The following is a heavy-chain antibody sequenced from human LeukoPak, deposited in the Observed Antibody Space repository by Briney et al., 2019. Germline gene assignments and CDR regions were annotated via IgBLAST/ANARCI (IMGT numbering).Heavy chain of an antibody. CDR3: ARAPTVTTPYYFDY. V-gene: IGHV4-34*01. Sequence: SETLSLTCAVYGGSFSGYYWSWIRQPPGKGLEWIGEINHSGSTNYNPSLKSRVTISVDTSKNQLSLKLSSVTAADTAVYYCARAPTVTTPYYFDYWGQGTLVTVSS. CDR1: GGSFSGYY. CDR2: INHSGST. J-gene: IGHJ4*02. D-gene: IGHD4-17*01.